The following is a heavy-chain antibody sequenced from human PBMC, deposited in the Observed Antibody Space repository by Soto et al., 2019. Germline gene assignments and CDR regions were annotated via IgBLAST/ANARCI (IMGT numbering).Heavy chain of an antibody. CDR2: INPNSGGT. J-gene: IGHJ6*02. CDR3: ARQPSNGQWFL. Sequence: GASVKVSCKASGYTFTGYYMHWVRQAPGQGLEWMGWINPNSGGTNYAQKFQGRVTISADRSISTAYLQWSSLKASDTAMYYCARQPSNGQWFLWGQGTTVTVSS. CDR1: GYTFTGYY. V-gene: IGHV1-2*02. D-gene: IGHD3-22*01.